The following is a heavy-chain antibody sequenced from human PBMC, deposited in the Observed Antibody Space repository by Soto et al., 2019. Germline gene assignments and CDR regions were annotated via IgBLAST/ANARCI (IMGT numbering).Heavy chain of an antibody. Sequence: SETLSLTCTVSGGSISSSSYYWGWIRQPPGKGLEWIGSIYYSGSTYYNPSLKSRVTISVDTSKNQFSLKLSSVTAADTAVYYCARRAQGDILTGYYMGYYYYYMDVWGKGTTVTVSS. CDR1: GGSISSSSYY. D-gene: IGHD3-9*01. CDR2: IYYSGST. CDR3: ARRAQGDILTGYYMGYYYYYMDV. V-gene: IGHV4-39*01. J-gene: IGHJ6*03.